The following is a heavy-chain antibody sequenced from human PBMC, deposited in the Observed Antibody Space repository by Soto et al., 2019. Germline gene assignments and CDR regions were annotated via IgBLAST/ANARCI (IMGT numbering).Heavy chain of an antibody. CDR3: ATLGFGELFIMPDYYGMDV. D-gene: IGHD3-10*01. J-gene: IGHJ6*02. CDR2: IYYSGST. Sequence: PSETLSLTCTISGGSISSSSYYWGWIRQPPGKGLEWIGSIYYSGSTYYNPSLKSRVTISVDTSKNQLSLKLSSVTAADTAVYYCATLGFGELFIMPDYYGMDVWGQGTTVTVSS. V-gene: IGHV4-39*01. CDR1: GGSISSSSYY.